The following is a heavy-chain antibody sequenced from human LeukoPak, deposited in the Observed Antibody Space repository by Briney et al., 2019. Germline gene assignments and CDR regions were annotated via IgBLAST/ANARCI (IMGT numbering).Heavy chain of an antibody. CDR2: INHSGST. V-gene: IGHV4-34*01. J-gene: IGHJ4*02. CDR3: ARGAAATY. CDR1: GGSFSGYY. Sequence: SETLSLTCAVYGGSFSGYYWSWIRQPPGKGLEWIGEINHSGSTNYNPSLKSRVTISVDTSKNQFSLKLSSVTAADTAVYYCARGAAATYWGQGTLVTVSS. D-gene: IGHD6-13*01.